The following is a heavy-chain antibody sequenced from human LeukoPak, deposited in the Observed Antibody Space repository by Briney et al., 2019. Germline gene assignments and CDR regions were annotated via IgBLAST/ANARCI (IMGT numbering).Heavy chain of an antibody. CDR1: GSSISSGYY. V-gene: IGHV4-38-2*02. CDR3: ASYSTSSGHYYYYMDV. Sequence: SETLSLTCTVSGSSISSGYYWGWVRQPPGKGLEWIGNVYQSRNTYYNPSLKSRVTISVDTSKNQFSLKLSSVTAADTALYYCASYSTSSGHYYYYMDVWGKGTTVTVSS. J-gene: IGHJ6*03. CDR2: VYQSRNT. D-gene: IGHD6-6*01.